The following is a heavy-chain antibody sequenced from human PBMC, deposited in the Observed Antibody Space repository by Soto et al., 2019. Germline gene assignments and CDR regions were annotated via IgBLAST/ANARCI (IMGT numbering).Heavy chain of an antibody. Sequence: GGSLRLSCVASGFTFSSYAMHWVRQAPGKGLEWVAVISYDGSNKYYADSVKGRFTISRDNSKNTLYLQMNSLRAEDTAVYYCASGRIAAAGSPADYWGQGTLVTVPQ. D-gene: IGHD6-13*01. CDR3: ASGRIAAAGSPADY. V-gene: IGHV3-30-3*01. J-gene: IGHJ4*02. CDR1: GFTFSSYA. CDR2: ISYDGSNK.